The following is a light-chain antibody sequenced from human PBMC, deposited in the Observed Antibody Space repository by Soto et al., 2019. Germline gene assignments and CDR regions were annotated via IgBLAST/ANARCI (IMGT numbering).Light chain of an antibody. CDR3: QVWDSSSDHPGV. Sequence: SYELTQPPSVSVAPGQTARITCGENNIGSKSVHWYQQKPGQAPVLVIFYDSDRPSGIPERFSGSNSGNTATLTISRVEAGDEADYYCQVWDSSSDHPGVFGGGTKLTVL. CDR1: NIGSKS. V-gene: IGLV3-21*04. CDR2: YDS. J-gene: IGLJ3*02.